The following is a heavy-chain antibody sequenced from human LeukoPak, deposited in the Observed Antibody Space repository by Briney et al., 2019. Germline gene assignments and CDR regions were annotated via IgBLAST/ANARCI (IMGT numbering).Heavy chain of an antibody. CDR2: VSGIGDST. CDR3: AKDLRVTMIVVLINAFDI. J-gene: IGHJ3*02. V-gene: IGHV3-23*01. CDR1: GFTLSSYA. Sequence: GGSLRLSCAASGFTLSSYAMSWVGQAAGKGRGWGATVSGIGDSTYYADSVKGRVTPCRDSTKNTLYLQLYSLRAEDTAVYYCAKDLRVTMIVVLINAFDIWGQGTMVTVSS. D-gene: IGHD3-22*01.